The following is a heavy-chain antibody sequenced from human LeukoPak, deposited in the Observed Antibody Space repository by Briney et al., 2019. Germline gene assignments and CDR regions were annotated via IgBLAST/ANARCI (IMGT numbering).Heavy chain of an antibody. J-gene: IGHJ4*02. V-gene: IGHV4-39*01. CDR2: IYYSGST. CDR1: GGSISSSSYY. Sequence: PSETLSLTCTVSGGSISSSSYYWGWIRQPPGKGLEWIGSIYYSGSTYYNPSLKSRVTISVDTSKNQFSLKLSFVTAADTAVYYCARQGYSSSWHGCDYWGQGTLVTVSS. CDR3: ARQGYSSSWHGCDY. D-gene: IGHD6-13*01.